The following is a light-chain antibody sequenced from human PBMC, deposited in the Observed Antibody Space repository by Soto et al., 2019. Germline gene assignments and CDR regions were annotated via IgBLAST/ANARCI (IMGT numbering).Light chain of an antibody. CDR1: SSDFGSYNF. J-gene: IGLJ1*01. Sequence: QSVLTQPASVSGSPGQSVTISCTGTSSDFGSYNFVSWYQHHPGTVPKVIIYETSKRPAAVSDRFSGSQSGNTASLTISGLQAEDEADYYCFSITSTHTHVFGSGTKVTVL. CDR3: FSITSTHTHV. V-gene: IGLV2-14*02. CDR2: ETS.